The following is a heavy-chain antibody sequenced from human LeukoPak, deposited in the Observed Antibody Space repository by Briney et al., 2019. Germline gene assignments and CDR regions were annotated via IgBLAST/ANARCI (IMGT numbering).Heavy chain of an antibody. CDR1: GGSIFSYY. D-gene: IGHD3-22*01. J-gene: IGHJ2*01. V-gene: IGHV4-4*08. CDR2: IYPNGIT. CDR3: ARRAYYDTSGYYPTSGYFDL. Sequence: SETLSLTCTVSGGSIFSYYWNWIRQPPGKGLEWIGYIYPNGITSYNPSLRSRGTISIATSKDQFSLRLRSVTAADTAIYYCARRAYYDTSGYYPTSGYFDLWGRGTLVTVSS.